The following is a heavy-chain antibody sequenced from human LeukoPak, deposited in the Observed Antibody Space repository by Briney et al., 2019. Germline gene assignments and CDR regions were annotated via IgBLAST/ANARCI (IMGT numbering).Heavy chain of an antibody. CDR1: GFTFSSNY. CDR2: IYSGGST. D-gene: IGHD4-17*01. V-gene: IGHV3-53*01. CDR3: ARDSEDGVVFDY. Sequence: GGSLRLSCAASGFTFSSNYMSWVRQAPGKGLEWVSVIYSGGSTYYADSVKGRFTISRDNSKNTLYLQMNSLRAEDTAVYYRARDSEDGVVFDYWGQGTLVTVSS. J-gene: IGHJ4*02.